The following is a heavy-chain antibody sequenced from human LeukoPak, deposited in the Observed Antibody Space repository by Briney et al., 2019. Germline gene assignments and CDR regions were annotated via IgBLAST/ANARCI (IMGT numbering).Heavy chain of an antibody. CDR1: GGSTSSSSYY. V-gene: IGHV4-61*05. CDR2: IYYSGST. J-gene: IGHJ4*02. Sequence: PSETLSLTCTVSGGSTSSSSYYWSWIRQPPGKGLEWIGYIYYSGSTNYNPSLKSRVTISVDTSKNQFSLKLSSVTAADTAVYYCARLFGEGTLDYWGQGTLVTVSS. CDR3: ARLFGEGTLDY. D-gene: IGHD3-3*01.